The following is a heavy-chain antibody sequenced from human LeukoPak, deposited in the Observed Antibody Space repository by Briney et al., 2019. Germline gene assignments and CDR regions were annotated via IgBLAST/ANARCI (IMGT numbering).Heavy chain of an antibody. J-gene: IGHJ4*02. V-gene: IGHV1-18*01. CDR2: ISAYNGNT. D-gene: IGHD4-17*01. Sequence: ASVKVSCKASGYTFTSYGISWVRQAPGQGLEWMGWISAYNGNTNYAQKLQGRVTMTTDTSTSTAYMELRSLRSDDTAVYYCARDSNGDYGPLDFDYWGQGTLVTVSS. CDR1: GYTFTSYG. CDR3: ARDSNGDYGPLDFDY.